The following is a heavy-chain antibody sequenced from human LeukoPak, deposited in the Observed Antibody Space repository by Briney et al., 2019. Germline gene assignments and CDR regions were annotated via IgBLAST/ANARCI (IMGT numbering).Heavy chain of an antibody. CDR2: ISGNGVT. CDR1: GFTFDDSA. J-gene: IGHJ5*02. D-gene: IGHD1-14*01. CDR3: AKNEHSTGWFDP. Sequence: GGSLRLSCAASGFTFDDSAMHCVRQAPGKGLEWVSLISGNGVTYYADSVKGRFTISRDNSKNSLYLEMNSLRTEDTALYHCAKNEHSTGWFDPWGQGTLVTVSS. V-gene: IGHV3-43*02.